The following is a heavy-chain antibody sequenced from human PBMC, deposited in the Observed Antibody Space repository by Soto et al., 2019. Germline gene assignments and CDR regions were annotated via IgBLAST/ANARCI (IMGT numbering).Heavy chain of an antibody. D-gene: IGHD2-8*02. CDR1: GFSFSTHA. Sequence: QVQLVESGGGVVQPGRSLRLSCAATGFSFSTHAMYWVRQAPGKGLEWVAVISFDGGIKYYADAVKGRFTISRDNSKNTVFLQTDSLRPEDTAVYFCVRDHGCKTGPGTGYFDYWCQGDLVTVSS. CDR2: ISFDGGIK. CDR3: VRDHGCKTGPGTGYFDY. J-gene: IGHJ4*02. V-gene: IGHV3-30*03.